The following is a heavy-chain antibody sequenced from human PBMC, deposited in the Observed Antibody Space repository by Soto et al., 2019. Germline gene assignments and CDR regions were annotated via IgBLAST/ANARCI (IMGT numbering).Heavy chain of an antibody. D-gene: IGHD3-16*02. J-gene: IGHJ3*02. Sequence: QVQLVQSGAEVKKPGASVKVSYKASGYTFTSYYMHWVRQAPGQGLEWMGIINPSGGSTSYAQKFQGRVTMTRDTSTSTVYMELSSLRSEDTAVYYCARTDDIWGSYHTVAFDIWGQGTMVTVSS. CDR2: INPSGGST. CDR3: ARTDDIWGSYHTVAFDI. CDR1: GYTFTSYY. V-gene: IGHV1-46*03.